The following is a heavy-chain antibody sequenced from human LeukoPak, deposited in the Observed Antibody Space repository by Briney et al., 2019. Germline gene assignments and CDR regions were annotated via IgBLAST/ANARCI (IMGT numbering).Heavy chain of an antibody. CDR3: ARDRLEGGETFDS. D-gene: IGHD1-1*01. CDR2: ITGSSSYI. Sequence: GGSLRLSCAASGFSFRSYSMDWVRQAPGKGLEWVSSITGSSSYISYADSVKGRFTISRDNAENSLFLQMNSLRPEDTAAYFFARDRLEGGETFDSWGQGTLVTVSS. CDR1: GFSFRSYS. J-gene: IGHJ4*02. V-gene: IGHV3-21*01.